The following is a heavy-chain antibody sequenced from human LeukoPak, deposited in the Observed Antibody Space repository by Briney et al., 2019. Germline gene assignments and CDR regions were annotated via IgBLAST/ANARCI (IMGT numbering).Heavy chain of an antibody. CDR1: GGSISSYY. CDR2: IFYSGST. D-gene: IGHD1-20*01. V-gene: IGHV4-59*08. J-gene: IGHJ5*02. Sequence: SETLSLTCTVSGGSISSYYWSWIRQPPGKGLEWIGYIFYSGSTNYNPSLKSRVTISIDTSKNQFSLKLSSVTAADTAVYYCARHGITGTPITNWFDPWGQGTLVTVSS. CDR3: ARHGITGTPITNWFDP.